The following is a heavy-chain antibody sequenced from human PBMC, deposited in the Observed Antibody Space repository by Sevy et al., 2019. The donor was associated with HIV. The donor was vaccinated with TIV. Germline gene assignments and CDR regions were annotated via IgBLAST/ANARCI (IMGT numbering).Heavy chain of an antibody. Sequence: SETSLTCAVYGGSFSGYYWSWIRQPPGKGLEWIGEINHSGSTNYNPSLKSRVTISVDTSKNQLSLKMSSVTAADTAVYYCVGFMRYYSVYYYYYGMDVWGQGTTVTVSS. CDR1: GGSFSGYY. V-gene: IGHV4-34*01. CDR2: INHSGST. J-gene: IGHJ6*02. D-gene: IGHD1-26*01. CDR3: VGFMRYYSVYYYYYGMDV.